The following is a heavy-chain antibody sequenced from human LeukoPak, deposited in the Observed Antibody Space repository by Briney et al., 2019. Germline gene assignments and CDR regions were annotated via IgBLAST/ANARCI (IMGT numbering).Heavy chain of an antibody. V-gene: IGHV3-30-3*01. CDR1: GFTFSAYA. J-gene: IGHJ4*02. CDR3: ARGTTFSSSLRWFTFDY. CDR2: ISYDGSNT. Sequence: PGGSLRLSCAASGFTFSAYAMHWVRQAPGKGLEWVAVISYDGSNTYYAESVKGRFTISRDNSKNTLYLQMNSLRAEDTGVYYCARGTTFSSSLRWFTFDYWGQGSLVTVSS. D-gene: IGHD4-23*01.